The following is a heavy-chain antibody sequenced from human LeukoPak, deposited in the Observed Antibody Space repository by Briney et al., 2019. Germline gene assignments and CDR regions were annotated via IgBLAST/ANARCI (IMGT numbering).Heavy chain of an antibody. CDR3: ARGRGVVVTHDAFDI. J-gene: IGHJ3*02. CDR1: GGSISSGDYY. CDR2: IYYSGST. Sequence: SETLSLTCTVSGGSISSGDYYWSWIRQPPGKGLEWIGYIYYSGSTYYNPSLKSRVTISVDTSKNQFSLKLSSVTAADTAVYYCARGRGVVVTHDAFDIWGQGTMVTVSS. V-gene: IGHV4-30-4*08. D-gene: IGHD3-22*01.